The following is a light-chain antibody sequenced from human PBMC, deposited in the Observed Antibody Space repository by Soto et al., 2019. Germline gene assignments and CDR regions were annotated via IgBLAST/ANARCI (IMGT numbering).Light chain of an antibody. CDR1: SSNVGRNT. V-gene: IGLV1-44*01. J-gene: IGLJ2*01. CDR3: AAWDDSLNAVV. Sequence: QSVLTQPPSASVTPGQTVTISCSGSSSNVGRNTVNWYQQLPGTAPKLLIYSNNQRPTGVPDRFSGSKSGTSASLAISGLQSEDEADYYCAAWDDSLNAVVFGGGPKVTVL. CDR2: SNN.